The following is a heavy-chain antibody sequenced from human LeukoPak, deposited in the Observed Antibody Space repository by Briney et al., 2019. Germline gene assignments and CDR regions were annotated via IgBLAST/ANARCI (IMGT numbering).Heavy chain of an antibody. CDR3: AKDQGYSQDY. V-gene: IGHV3-23*01. J-gene: IGHJ4*02. Sequence: GGSLRLSCAASGFTFSSYAMSWVRQAPGKGLEWVSAISGSGGSTYYADSVKGRFTISRDNSKNTLYLQMNSLRGEDTGVYYCAKDQGYSQDYWGQGTLVTVSS. CDR1: GFTFSSYA. CDR2: ISGSGGST. D-gene: IGHD5-18*01.